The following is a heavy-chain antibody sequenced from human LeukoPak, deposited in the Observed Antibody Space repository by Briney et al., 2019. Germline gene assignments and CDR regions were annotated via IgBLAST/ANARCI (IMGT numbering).Heavy chain of an antibody. J-gene: IGHJ4*02. CDR3: AKSDCGSDGCKLLNY. D-gene: IGHD2-21*01. CDR1: GFIFSHYT. V-gene: IGHV3-23*01. Sequence: PGGSLRLSCAASGFIFSHYTMTWVRQAPGKRLEWVSSINGSGDATKYADSVMGRFTISRDNSKNTVSLQMNSLRAEDTAVYYCAKSDCGSDGCKLLNYWGQGTLVTASS. CDR2: INGSGDAT.